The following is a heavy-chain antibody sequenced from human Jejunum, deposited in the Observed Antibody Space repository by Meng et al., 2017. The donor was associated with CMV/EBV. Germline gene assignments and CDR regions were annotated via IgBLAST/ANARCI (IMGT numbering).Heavy chain of an antibody. D-gene: IGHD3-10*01. V-gene: IGHV3-11*01. Sequence: LSCAASGFIFSAYYMNWIRQAPGKGLEWVSSISSSGSTIYYADSVKGRFTISRDNAKNSLYLQMNSLRADDTAVYYCARQIRPIDYWGQGTLVTVSS. J-gene: IGHJ4*02. CDR2: ISSSGSTI. CDR1: GFIFSAYY. CDR3: ARQIRPIDY.